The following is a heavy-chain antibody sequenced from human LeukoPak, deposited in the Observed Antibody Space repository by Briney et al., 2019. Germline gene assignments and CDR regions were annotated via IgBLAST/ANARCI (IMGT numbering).Heavy chain of an antibody. CDR3: AKGNRDSSGFYYYYGMDV. D-gene: IGHD3-22*01. V-gene: IGHV3-9*01. J-gene: IGHJ6*02. CDR1: GFTFDDYA. Sequence: PGRSLRLSCAASGFTFDDYAMFWVRQAPGKGLEWVSGINWDSKNIGYAASVKGRFTISRDNAKNSLYLQMISLRAEDTAFYYCAKGNRDSSGFYYYYGMDVWGQGTTVTVSS. CDR2: INWDSKNI.